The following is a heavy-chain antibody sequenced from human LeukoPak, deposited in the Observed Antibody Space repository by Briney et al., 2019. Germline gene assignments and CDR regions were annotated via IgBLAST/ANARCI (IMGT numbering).Heavy chain of an antibody. CDR1: GFTFADYA. D-gene: IGHD5-24*01. V-gene: IGHV3-49*03. CDR3: ARSRRDGYSPLDF. Sequence: PGGSLRLSCTASGFTFADYAMSWFRQAPGKGLEWVSFIRSKVFGGTTEYAASVKGRFTISRDDSKNSLYLQMNSLKTEDTAVYYCARSRRDGYSPLDFWGQGTLVTVSS. CDR2: IRSKVFGGTT. J-gene: IGHJ4*02.